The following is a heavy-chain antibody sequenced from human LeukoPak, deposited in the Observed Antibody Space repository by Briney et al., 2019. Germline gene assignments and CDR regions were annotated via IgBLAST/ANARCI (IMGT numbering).Heavy chain of an antibody. V-gene: IGHV3-23*01. D-gene: IGHD1-14*01. J-gene: IGHJ4*02. CDR2: IDASGSDT. CDR3: ADYRKPQGLDY. Sequence: PGGSLRLSCEVSEFPFSIYAMPWVRQAPGQGLEWVSAIDASGSDTYYTDSVKGRFTISRDNSKNTVYLQMNSLRVEDAAVYYCADYRKPQGLDYWGQGTLVTVSS. CDR1: EFPFSIYA.